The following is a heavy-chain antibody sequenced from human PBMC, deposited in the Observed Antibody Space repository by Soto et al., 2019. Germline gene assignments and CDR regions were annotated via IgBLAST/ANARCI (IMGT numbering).Heavy chain of an antibody. V-gene: IGHV4-34*01. D-gene: IGHD1-26*01. Sequence: QVQLQQWGAGLLKPSETLSLTCAVYGGSCSGYYCNWIRQSPGKGLEWIGEIHPSGSTTYNPSLNGRVTMSLDTSKTQFSLRLTSVTAAETAVYYCARGIDEYKVGNYWGQGTLVSVSS. CDR2: IHPSGST. CDR3: ARGIDEYKVGNY. CDR1: GGSCSGYY. J-gene: IGHJ4*02.